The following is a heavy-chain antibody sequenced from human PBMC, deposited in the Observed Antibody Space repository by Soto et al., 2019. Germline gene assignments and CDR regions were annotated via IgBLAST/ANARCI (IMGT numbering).Heavy chain of an antibody. CDR1: GGSINSSGYY. CDR2: IYYSGRT. V-gene: IGHV4-39*02. D-gene: IGHD1-7*01. J-gene: IGHJ4*02. CDR3: ARDNNWNSSYFDY. Sequence: QLQLQESGPGLVKPSETLSLTCTVSGGSINSSGYYWGWIRQPPGKGLEWIGTIYYSGRTYYNPSLKSRVTISVDTSENQFSLKLSSVTAADTAVYYCARDNNWNSSYFDYWGQGTLVTVSS.